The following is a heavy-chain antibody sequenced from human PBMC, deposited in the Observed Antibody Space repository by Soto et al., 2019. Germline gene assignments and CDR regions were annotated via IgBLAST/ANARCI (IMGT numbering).Heavy chain of an antibody. J-gene: IGHJ6*02. Sequence: EVQLVESGGGLVQPGGSLRLSCAASGFTFSPYWMHWVRQAPGMGLVWVSHINSDGSSTKYADSAKGRFTISRDNAKNTLYVQMNSLRAEDTAVYYCVRERALTENTVKGMDVWGQGTTVTVSS. V-gene: IGHV3-74*03. CDR2: INSDGSST. CDR3: VRERALTENTVKGMDV. D-gene: IGHD4-4*01. CDR1: GFTFSPYW.